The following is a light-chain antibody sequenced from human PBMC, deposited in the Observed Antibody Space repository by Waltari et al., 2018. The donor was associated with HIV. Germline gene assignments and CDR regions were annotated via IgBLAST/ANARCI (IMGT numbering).Light chain of an antibody. CDR3: QQYNKWPPWT. V-gene: IGKV3-15*01. CDR2: GAS. CDR1: QSVSNN. J-gene: IGKJ1*01. Sequence: VMTQSPATLSVSPGERATLFCRAGQSVSNNLAWYQQKPGQAPRLLIYGASTRATGIPARFSGSGSGTEFTLTISSLQSEDSAVYYCQQYNKWPPWTFGQGTKVEIK.